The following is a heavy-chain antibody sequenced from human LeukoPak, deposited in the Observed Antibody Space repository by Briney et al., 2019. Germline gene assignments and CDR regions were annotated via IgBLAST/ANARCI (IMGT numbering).Heavy chain of an antibody. CDR1: GGSISSPNW. Sequence: PSETLSLTCAVSGGSISSPNWWSWVRQPPGKGLEWIGEIYHSGMTNYKTSLKSRVTISVDESKNQFSLKLSSVTAADTAVYYCARGCVAVAGSRYYYFDYWGQGTLVTVSS. V-gene: IGHV4-4*02. CDR3: ARGCVAVAGSRYYYFDY. J-gene: IGHJ4*02. CDR2: IYHSGMT. D-gene: IGHD6-19*01.